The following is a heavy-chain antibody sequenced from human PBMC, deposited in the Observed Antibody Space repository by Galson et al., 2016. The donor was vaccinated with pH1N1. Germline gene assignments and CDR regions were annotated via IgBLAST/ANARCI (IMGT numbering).Heavy chain of an antibody. D-gene: IGHD4/OR15-4a*01. J-gene: IGHJ2*01. CDR3: ARVLRRLTVEVPRYWYFDL. Sequence: SLRLSCAGSGFTFSDYYMTWIRQAPGKGLECVSCISDSGSETKYADSVKGRFTISRDNAKNSLYLQMNSLRVEDTAVYFCARVLRRLTVEVPRYWYFDLWGHGTLVTVSS. V-gene: IGHV3-11*06. CDR2: ISDSGSET. CDR1: GFTFSDYY.